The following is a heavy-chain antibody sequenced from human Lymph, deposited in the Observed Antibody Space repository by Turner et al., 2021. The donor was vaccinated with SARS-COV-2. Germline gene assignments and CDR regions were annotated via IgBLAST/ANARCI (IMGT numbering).Heavy chain of an antibody. Sequence: EVQLVEPGGGLIQPGRSLRLSCAASGVTVSSNYMSWVRQAPGKGLEWVSVIYSGGSTYYADSVKGRFTISRDNSKNTLYLQMNSLGAEDTAVYYCARDLMEVGGMDVWGQGTTVTVSS. CDR1: GVTVSSNY. CDR3: ARDLMEVGGMDV. J-gene: IGHJ6*02. D-gene: IGHD3-3*01. CDR2: IYSGGST. V-gene: IGHV3-53*01.